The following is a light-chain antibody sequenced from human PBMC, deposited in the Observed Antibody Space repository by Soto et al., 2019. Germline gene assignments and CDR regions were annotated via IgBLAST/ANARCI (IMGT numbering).Light chain of an antibody. CDR3: SSYAGSNNLV. CDR1: SSDVGGYHY. J-gene: IGLJ2*01. V-gene: IGLV2-8*01. Sequence: QSALTQPPSASGSPGQSVTISCTGTSSDVGGYHYVSGYQQHPGKAPKLMIHEVTKRPSGVPDRFSGSKSGNTASLTVSGLQGEDEADYYCSSYAGSNNLVFGGGTKLTVL. CDR2: EVT.